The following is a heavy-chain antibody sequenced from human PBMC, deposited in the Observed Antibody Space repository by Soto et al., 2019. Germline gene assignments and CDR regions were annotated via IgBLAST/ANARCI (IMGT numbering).Heavy chain of an antibody. J-gene: IGHJ3*02. D-gene: IGHD2-15*01. Sequence: QVQLVESGGGVVQPGRSLRLSCAASGFTFSYYAMHWVRQAPGKGLEWVAVISYEGSNKYHADSVKGRFTISRDNSKNTLYLQMNSLRAEDTAVYYCARDGGDVVVGDGALDIWGQGTMVTVSS. CDR1: GFTFSYYA. CDR2: ISYEGSNK. V-gene: IGHV3-30-3*01. CDR3: ARDGGDVVVGDGALDI.